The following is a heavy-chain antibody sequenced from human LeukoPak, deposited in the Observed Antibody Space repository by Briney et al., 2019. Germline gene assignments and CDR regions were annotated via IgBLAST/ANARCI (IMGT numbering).Heavy chain of an antibody. CDR1: GYSISSSYY. Sequence: SETLFLTCTVSGYSISSSYYWSWIRQPPGKGLEWIGYIYYSGSTNYNPSLKSRVTISVDTSKNQFSLKLSSVTAADTAVYYCARGAGQEWELPDAFDIWGQGTMVTVSS. J-gene: IGHJ3*02. D-gene: IGHD1-26*01. CDR3: ARGAGQEWELPDAFDI. V-gene: IGHV4-61*01. CDR2: IYYSGST.